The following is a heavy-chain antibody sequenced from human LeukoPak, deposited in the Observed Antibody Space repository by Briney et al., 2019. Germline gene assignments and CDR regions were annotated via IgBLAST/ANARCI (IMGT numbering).Heavy chain of an antibody. V-gene: IGHV3-72*01. CDR1: GFTFSDHH. D-gene: IGHD6-13*01. Sequence: GGSLRLSCAASGFTFSDHHMDWVRQAPGKGLEWVGRVPARNRPNSCTTQYAASVKGRFTISRDDSENSLYLQMSSLRTEDTAVYYCARVITTGSGWYNFDYWGQGTLVTVSS. J-gene: IGHJ4*02. CDR3: ARVITTGSGWYNFDY. CDR2: VPARNRPNSCTT.